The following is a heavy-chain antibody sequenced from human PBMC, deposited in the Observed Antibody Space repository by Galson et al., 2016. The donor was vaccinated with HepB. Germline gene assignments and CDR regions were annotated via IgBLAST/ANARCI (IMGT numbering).Heavy chain of an antibody. J-gene: IGHJ4*02. Sequence: TLSLTCSVSGGSISNADVHWSWTRQHPERGLEWIGHIFYTGTSYYNPSLRSRVVLSVDTSRSQFSLIVRSVTAADMALYYCARDTSLGGFDSWGRGILVTVSS. CDR1: GGSISNADVH. CDR3: ARDTSLGGFDS. D-gene: IGHD3-16*01. V-gene: IGHV4-31*03. CDR2: IFYTGTS.